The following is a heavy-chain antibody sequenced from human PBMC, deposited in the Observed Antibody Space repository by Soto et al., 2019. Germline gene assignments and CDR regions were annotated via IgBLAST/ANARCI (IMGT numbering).Heavy chain of an antibody. J-gene: IGHJ3*02. CDR2: ISSSSSTI. CDR3: ARDYEVGAKGKPFDI. D-gene: IGHD1-26*01. V-gene: IGHV3-48*02. CDR1: GFTFSSYS. Sequence: GGSLRLSCAASGFTFSSYSMNWVRQAPGKGLEWVSYISSSSSTIYYADSVKGRFTISRDNAKNSLYLQMNSLRDEDTAVYYCARDYEVGAKGKPFDIWGQGTMVTVSS.